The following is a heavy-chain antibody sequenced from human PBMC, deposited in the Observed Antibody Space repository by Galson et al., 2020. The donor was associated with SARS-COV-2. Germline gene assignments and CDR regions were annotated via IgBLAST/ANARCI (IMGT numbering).Heavy chain of an antibody. D-gene: IGHD1-26*01. V-gene: IGHV3-30-3*01. CDR3: ARPRGGSYLAAFDI. CDR2: ISYDGSNK. Sequence: TGGSLRLSCAASGFTFSSYAMHWVRQAPGKGLEWVAVISYDGSNKYYADSVKGRFTISRDNSKNTLYLQMNSLRAEDTAVYYCARPRGGSYLAAFDIWGQGTMVTVSS. J-gene: IGHJ3*02. CDR1: GFTFSSYA.